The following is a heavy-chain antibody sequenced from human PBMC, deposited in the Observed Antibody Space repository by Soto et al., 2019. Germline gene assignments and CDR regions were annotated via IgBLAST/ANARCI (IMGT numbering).Heavy chain of an antibody. J-gene: IGHJ4*02. Sequence: DSMKVSCKASGYTFTKYDITWVQQETGQGLEWLGLISPNSGRPSYAQKFEGRVTMTTDTSTTTAYLELRSLRSDDTAVYYCVRQYYDFWTDYPDFDYWGQGTLVTVSS. V-gene: IGHV1-18*04. CDR2: ISPNSGRP. CDR3: VRQYYDFWTDYPDFDY. CDR1: GYTFTKYD. D-gene: IGHD3-3*01.